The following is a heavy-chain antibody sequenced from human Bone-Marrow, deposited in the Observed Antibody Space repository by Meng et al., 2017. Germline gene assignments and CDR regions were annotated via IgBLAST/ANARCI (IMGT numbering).Heavy chain of an antibody. D-gene: IGHD3-3*02. CDR1: GGSISSGYY. Sequence: SETLSLTCTVSGGSISSGYYWSWIRQSPGKGLEWIGYIFYSGSADYNPSLKSRVTISVDTSKNQFSLRLSSVTAADTAVYYCARHRGGTHFPDYWGQGTLVTVSS. J-gene: IGHJ4*02. CDR3: ARHRGGTHFPDY. V-gene: IGHV4-61*01. CDR2: IFYSGSA.